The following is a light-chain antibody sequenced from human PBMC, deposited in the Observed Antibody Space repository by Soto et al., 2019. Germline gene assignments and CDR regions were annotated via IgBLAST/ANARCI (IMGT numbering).Light chain of an antibody. Sequence: QSVLTQPPSVSAAPGQKVTISCSGSSSNIGNNYVSWYQQLPGTAPKLLIYDNNKRPSGIPDRFSGSKSGTSATLGITGLQTGDEADYYCGTWDSSLSAHYVFGTGTRSPS. CDR3: GTWDSSLSAHYV. J-gene: IGLJ1*01. V-gene: IGLV1-51*01. CDR1: SSNIGNNY. CDR2: DNN.